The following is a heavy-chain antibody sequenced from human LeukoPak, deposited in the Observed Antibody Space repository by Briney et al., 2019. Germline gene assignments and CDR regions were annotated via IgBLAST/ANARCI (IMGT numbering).Heavy chain of an antibody. D-gene: IGHD6-13*01. CDR1: GGSISSGSYY. CDR2: IYTSGST. V-gene: IGHV4-61*02. J-gene: IGHJ4*02. Sequence: PSQTLSLTCTVSGGSISSGSYYWSWIRQPAGKGLEWIGRIYTSGSTNYNPSLKSRVTISVDTSKNQFSLKLSSVTAADTAVYYCASEPTYSSSWYFYWRQGTLVTVSS. CDR3: ASEPTYSSSWYFY.